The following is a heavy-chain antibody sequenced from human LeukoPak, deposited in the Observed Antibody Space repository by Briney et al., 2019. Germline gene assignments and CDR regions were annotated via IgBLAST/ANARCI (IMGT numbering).Heavy chain of an antibody. CDR2: IYYSGST. Sequence: ASETLSLTCTVSGGSISSSSYYWGWIRQPPGKGLEWIGSIYYSGSTYYNPSLKSRVTISVDTSKNQFSLKLTSVTAADTALYYCAKDRATMMGVIRTTPRGQFDYWGQGTLVTVSS. D-gene: IGHD3-22*01. J-gene: IGHJ4*02. V-gene: IGHV4-39*07. CDR3: AKDRATMMGVIRTTPRGQFDY. CDR1: GGSISSSSYY.